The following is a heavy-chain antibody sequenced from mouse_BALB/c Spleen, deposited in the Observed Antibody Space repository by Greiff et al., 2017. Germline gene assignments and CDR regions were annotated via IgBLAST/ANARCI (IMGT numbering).Heavy chain of an antibody. CDR1: GYTFTNYW. D-gene: IGHD2-14*01. CDR3: ARGGRYDMADWYFDV. V-gene: IGHV1-63*02. J-gene: IGHJ1*01. CDR2: IYPGGGYT. Sequence: QVQLQQSGAELVRPGTSVKISCKASGYTFTNYWLGWVKQRPGHGLEWIGDIYPGGGYTNYNEKFKGKATLTADTSSSTAYMQLSSLTSEDSAVYFCARGGRYDMADWYFDVWGAGTTVTVSS.